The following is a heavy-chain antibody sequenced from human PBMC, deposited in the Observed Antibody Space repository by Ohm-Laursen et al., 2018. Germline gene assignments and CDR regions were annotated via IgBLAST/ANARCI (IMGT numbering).Heavy chain of an antibody. Sequence: TQTLTLTCTFSGFSPSTSGMCVNWIRQPPGKALEWLARIDWDDDKFYSTSLKTRLTISKDTSKNQVVLTVTNMDPVDTATYYCARIRRYSSSWFYFDYWGQGTLVTVSS. J-gene: IGHJ4*02. D-gene: IGHD6-13*01. V-gene: IGHV2-70*16. CDR3: ARIRRYSSSWFYFDY. CDR2: IDWDDDK. CDR1: GFSPSTSGMC.